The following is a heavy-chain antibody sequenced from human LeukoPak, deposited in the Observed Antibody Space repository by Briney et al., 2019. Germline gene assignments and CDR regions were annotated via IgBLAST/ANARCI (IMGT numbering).Heavy chain of an antibody. CDR3: AKDISIGGFAGGYFYGMDV. CDR1: GFKFDDYG. V-gene: IGHV3-9*01. D-gene: IGHD4-23*01. Sequence: ESGGSLRLSRATSGFKFDDYGMRWVRQAPGKGLEWVSGISWSGAIMVYADSVKGRFTISRDNAKSSLYLQMNSLRAEETALYYCAKDISIGGFAGGYFYGMDVWGQGTTVTVSS. J-gene: IGHJ6*02. CDR2: ISWSGAIM.